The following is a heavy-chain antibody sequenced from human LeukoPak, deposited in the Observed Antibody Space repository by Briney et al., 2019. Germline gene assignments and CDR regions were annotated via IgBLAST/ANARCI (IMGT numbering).Heavy chain of an antibody. D-gene: IGHD2-21*02. J-gene: IGHJ4*02. CDR2: IWYDGNNK. Sequence: PGGSLRLSCAVSGFTFSNYGMHWVRQAPGKGLEWVAIIWYDGNNKYYADSLEGRFTISRDNSKNMLYLQMNSLKVEDTAVYYCASGFVTGVYDFWGQGTLVTVSS. V-gene: IGHV3-33*01. CDR3: ASGFVTGVYDF. CDR1: GFTFSNYG.